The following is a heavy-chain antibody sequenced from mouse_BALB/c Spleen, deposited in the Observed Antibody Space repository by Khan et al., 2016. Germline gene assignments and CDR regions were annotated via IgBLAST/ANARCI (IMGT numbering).Heavy chain of an antibody. D-gene: IGHD1-1*01. CDR3: SRLKYYGSSDY. CDR2: INPDSSTI. Sequence: EVQLVESGGGLVQPGGSLKLSCAASGFDFSRYWMSWVRPAPGKGLEWIGEINPDSSTINYTPSLKDKFIISRDNAKNTLYLQMSKVRAADTALYYCSRLKYYGSSDYWGQGTTLTFSS. CDR1: GFDFSRYW. J-gene: IGHJ2*01. V-gene: IGHV4-1*02.